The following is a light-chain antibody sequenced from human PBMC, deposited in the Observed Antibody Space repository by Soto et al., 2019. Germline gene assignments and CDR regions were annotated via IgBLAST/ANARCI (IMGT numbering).Light chain of an antibody. CDR3: SSYTSGSTLVV. V-gene: IGLV2-14*03. J-gene: IGLJ2*01. Sequence: QSALTQPASVSGSPGQSITISCTATSSDVGAYNYVSWYQQHPGRAPKLMIYDVTNRPSGVSNRFSGSKSGNTASLTISGLQAEDEADYYCSSYTSGSTLVVFGGGTQLTVL. CDR2: DVT. CDR1: SSDVGAYNY.